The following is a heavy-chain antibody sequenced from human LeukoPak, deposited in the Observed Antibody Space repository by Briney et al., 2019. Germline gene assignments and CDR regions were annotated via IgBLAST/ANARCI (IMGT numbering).Heavy chain of an antibody. D-gene: IGHD3-3*01. J-gene: IGHJ3*02. V-gene: IGHV3-23*01. CDR2: ISGSGGST. CDR1: GFTFSSYA. Sequence: GGSLRLSCAASGFTFSSYAMSWVRQAPGKGLEWVSAISGSGGSTYYADSVKGRFTISRDNSKNTLYLQMNSLRAEDTAVYYCAKGLPRFLEWLGAFDIWGQGTMVTVSS. CDR3: AKGLPRFLEWLGAFDI.